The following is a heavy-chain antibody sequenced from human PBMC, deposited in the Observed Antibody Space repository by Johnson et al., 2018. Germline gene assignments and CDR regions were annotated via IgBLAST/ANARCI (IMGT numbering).Heavy chain of an antibody. CDR3: ARGFGVVADTIDSFYYGMDV. J-gene: IGHJ6*02. CDR1: AGSVSSGAYY. CDR2: VYSSGST. V-gene: IGHV4-61*08. D-gene: IGHD2-15*01. Sequence: QVQLQESGPGLVKPSETLSPTCSVSAGSVSSGAYYWSWIRQPPGKGLQWIGFVYSSGSTDYTPSLKSRVTISVDTSKNQFSLRLSSGTAADTAGYYCARGFGVVADTIDSFYYGMDVWGQGNTVTVSS.